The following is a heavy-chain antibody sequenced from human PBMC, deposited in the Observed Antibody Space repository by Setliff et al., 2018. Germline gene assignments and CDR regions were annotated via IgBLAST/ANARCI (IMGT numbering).Heavy chain of an antibody. D-gene: IGHD2-8*01. CDR3: ARDTNTWSFDY. V-gene: IGHV1-46*01. CDR1: GYTFTSYD. J-gene: IGHJ4*02. Sequence: ASVKVSCKASGYTFTSYDINWVRQATGQGLEWMGIIDRGGGTPTFAQKFQGRVTMTRDTSTSTVYMEVSSLRSEDTAVYYCARDTNTWSFDYWGQGTLVTVSS. CDR2: IDRGGGTP.